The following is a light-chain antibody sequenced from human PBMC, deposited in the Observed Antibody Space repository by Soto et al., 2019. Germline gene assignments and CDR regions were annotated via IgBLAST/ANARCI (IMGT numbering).Light chain of an antibody. V-gene: IGLV2-8*01. CDR1: SSDVGGYNY. CDR2: EVT. CDR3: RSYASSNKRV. J-gene: IGLJ1*01. Sequence: QSVLTQPPSSSGSPGQSVTISCTGTSSDVGGYNYVSWYQQHPGKAPKLMIYEVTKRPSGVPDRFSGSKSGNTASLTVSGLQAEDEADYYCRSYASSNKRVFGTGTKVTVL.